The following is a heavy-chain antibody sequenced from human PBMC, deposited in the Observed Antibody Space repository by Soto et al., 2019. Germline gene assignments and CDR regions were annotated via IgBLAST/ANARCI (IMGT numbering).Heavy chain of an antibody. CDR1: GDSVSKYY. D-gene: IGHD4-17*01. Sequence: QVQLQESGPGLVKPSETLSLTCTASGDSVSKYYWNWIRQPAGKGLEWIGRIHSTRSPNYNPSLKSRVTMSVDTSKNQFSLKLNLTSVTAADTAVYYCARSPAYGDYANLDTWGQGTLVTVSS. V-gene: IGHV4-4*07. CDR2: IHSTRSP. J-gene: IGHJ5*02. CDR3: ARSPAYGDYANLDT.